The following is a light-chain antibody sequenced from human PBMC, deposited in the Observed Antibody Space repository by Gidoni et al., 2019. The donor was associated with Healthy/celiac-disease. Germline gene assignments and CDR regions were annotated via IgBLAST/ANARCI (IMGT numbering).Light chain of an antibody. J-gene: IGKJ3*01. V-gene: IGKV1-13*02. CDR1: QGISSA. CDR3: QQFNSYPLFT. CDR2: DAS. Sequence: AIKLTQSPSSLSASVGDRVTITCRASQGISSALAWYQQKPGKAPKHLIYDASSLESGVPSRFSGSGSGTDVTLTISSLQPEDFATYYCQQFNSYPLFTFGPGTKVDIK.